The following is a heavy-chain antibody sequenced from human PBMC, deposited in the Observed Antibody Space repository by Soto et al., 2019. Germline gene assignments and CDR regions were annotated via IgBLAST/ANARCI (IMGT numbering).Heavy chain of an antibody. Sequence: SETLSLTCAVYGGSFSGYYWSWIRQPPGKGLEWIGEINHSGSTNYNPSLKSRVTISVDTSKNQFSLKLSSVTAADTAVYYCARGHSSSWYSYLFAPWGQGTLVTVSS. CDR2: INHSGST. CDR3: ARGHSSSWYSYLFAP. J-gene: IGHJ5*02. CDR1: GGSFSGYY. V-gene: IGHV4-34*01. D-gene: IGHD6-13*01.